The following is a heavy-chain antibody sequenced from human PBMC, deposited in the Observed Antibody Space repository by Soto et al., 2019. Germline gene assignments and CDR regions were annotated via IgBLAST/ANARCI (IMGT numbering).Heavy chain of an antibody. J-gene: IGHJ4*02. D-gene: IGHD3-16*01. Sequence: SETLSLTCTVSGGSISSYYWSWMRQPPGKGLEWIGYKYYSGNTSYNPSLESRVTISIDTSKNQFSLKLSSVTAADTAVYYCASGGRIYYYFDYWGQGTLVTVSS. CDR2: KYYSGNT. V-gene: IGHV4-59*01. CDR1: GGSISSYY. CDR3: ASGGRIYYYFDY.